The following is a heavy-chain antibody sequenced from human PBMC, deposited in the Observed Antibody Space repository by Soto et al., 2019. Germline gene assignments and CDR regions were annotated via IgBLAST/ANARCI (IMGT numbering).Heavy chain of an antibody. CDR2: ISAYNGNT. J-gene: IGHJ6*03. V-gene: IGHV1-18*01. D-gene: IGHD2-21*01. CDR3: SRYPPPYSRHYMDV. Sequence: QVQLVQSGAEVKKPGASVKVSCKASGYTFTSYGISWVRQAPGQGLEWMGWISAYNGNTNYAQKLQGRVTMTTDSSTSTAYMELSILRSYDTAVYYCSRYPPPYSRHYMDVWGKGTTVTVSS. CDR1: GYTFTSYG.